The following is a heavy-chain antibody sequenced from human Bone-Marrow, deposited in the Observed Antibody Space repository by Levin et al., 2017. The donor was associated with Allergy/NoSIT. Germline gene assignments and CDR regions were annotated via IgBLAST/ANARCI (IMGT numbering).Heavy chain of an antibody. CDR1: GFTFSTYP. Sequence: TGESLKISCAASGFTFSTYPMHWVRQAPGKGLEWVAVIASDGNDKHYTDSVKGRFTISRDNSKNTLYLQMNSLRAEDTAVYFCARDGVIAAAIYYFDYWGQGTLVTVSS. V-gene: IGHV3-30-3*01. CDR3: ARDGVIAAAIYYFDY. CDR2: IASDGNDK. D-gene: IGHD6-13*01. J-gene: IGHJ4*02.